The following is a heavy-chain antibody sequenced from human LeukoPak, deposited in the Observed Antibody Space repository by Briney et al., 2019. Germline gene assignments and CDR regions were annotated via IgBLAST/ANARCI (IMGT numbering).Heavy chain of an antibody. V-gene: IGHV3-66*02. CDR3: ARDITGTTDDY. D-gene: IGHD1-20*01. J-gene: IGHJ4*02. Sequence: PGGSLRLSCAASGFTVGSNHMSWVRQAPGKGLEWVSVIYSGGSTYYADSVKGRFTISRDNSKSTLYLQMNSLRAEDTAVYYCARDITGTTDDYWGQGTLVTVSS. CDR1: GFTVGSNH. CDR2: IYSGGST.